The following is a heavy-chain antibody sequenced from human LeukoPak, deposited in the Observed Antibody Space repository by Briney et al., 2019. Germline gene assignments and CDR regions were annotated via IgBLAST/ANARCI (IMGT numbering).Heavy chain of an antibody. CDR3: AREGYSYGFHY. V-gene: IGHV4-4*07. J-gene: IGHJ4*02. D-gene: IGHD5-18*01. Sequence: SETLSLTCTVSGGSISSYYWSWIRQPAGKGLEWIGRIYTSGSTNYNPSLRSRVTMSVDTSKNQFSLELSSVTAADTAVYYCAREGYSYGFHYWGQGTLVTVSS. CDR2: IYTSGST. CDR1: GGSISSYY.